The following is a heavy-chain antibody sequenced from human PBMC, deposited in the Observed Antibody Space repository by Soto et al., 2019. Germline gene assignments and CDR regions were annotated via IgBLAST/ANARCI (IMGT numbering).Heavy chain of an antibody. CDR2: ISAYNGNT. V-gene: IGHV1-18*01. Sequence: ASVKVSCKASGYTFTSYGISWVRQAPGQGLEWMGWISAYNGNTNYAQKLQGRVTMTTDKSTSTAYMELRSLRSDDTAVYYCARGPPLYYDFWSGSKVGYWGQGTLVTVSS. CDR1: GYTFTSYG. J-gene: IGHJ4*02. CDR3: ARGPPLYYDFWSGSKVGY. D-gene: IGHD3-3*01.